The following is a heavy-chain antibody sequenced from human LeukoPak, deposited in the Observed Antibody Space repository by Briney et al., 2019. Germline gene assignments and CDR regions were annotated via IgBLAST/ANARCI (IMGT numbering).Heavy chain of an antibody. CDR1: GFTFSSYA. J-gene: IGHJ1*01. V-gene: IGHV3-23*01. CDR2: ISGSGGST. D-gene: IGHD6-19*01. CDR3: AKDPEQWLVPDFQH. Sequence: GGSLRLSCAASGFTFSSYAMSWVRQAPGKGLEWVSAISGSGGSTYYADSVKGRFTISRDNSKNTPYLQMNSLRAEDTAVYYCAKDPEQWLVPDFQHWGQGTLVTVSS.